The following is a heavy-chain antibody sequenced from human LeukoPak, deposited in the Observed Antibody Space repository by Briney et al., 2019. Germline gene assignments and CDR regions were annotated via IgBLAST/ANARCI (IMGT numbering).Heavy chain of an antibody. CDR1: GYTFTSYG. V-gene: IGHV1-18*01. Sequence: ASVEVSCKASGYTFTSYGISWVRQAPGQGLEWMGWISAYNGNTNYAQELQGRVTMTTDTSTSTAYMELRSLRSDDTAVYYCARDYYYDTSGYYGFDPWGQGTLVTVSS. D-gene: IGHD3-22*01. CDR3: ARDYYYDTSGYYGFDP. J-gene: IGHJ5*02. CDR2: ISAYNGNT.